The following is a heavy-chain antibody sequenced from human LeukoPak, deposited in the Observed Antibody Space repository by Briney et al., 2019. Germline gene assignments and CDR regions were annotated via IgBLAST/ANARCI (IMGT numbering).Heavy chain of an antibody. Sequence: SETLSLTCTVSGGYISSYYWSWIRQPPGKGLEWIGYIYYSGSTNYNPSLKSRVTISVDTSKNQFSLKLSSVTAADTAVYYCARSGYSSPFDYWGQGTLVTVSS. CDR2: IYYSGST. V-gene: IGHV4-59*01. CDR3: ARSGYSSPFDY. J-gene: IGHJ4*02. D-gene: IGHD6-13*01. CDR1: GGYISSYY.